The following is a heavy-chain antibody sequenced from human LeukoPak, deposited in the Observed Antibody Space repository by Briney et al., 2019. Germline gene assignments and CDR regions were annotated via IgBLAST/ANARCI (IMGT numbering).Heavy chain of an antibody. D-gene: IGHD3-16*01. CDR2: IRYDGSNK. CDR3: AKPPRFLEGYYFDY. Sequence: GGSLRLSCAASGFTFISYGMHWVRQAPGKGLEWVAFIRYDGSNKYYADSVKGRFTISIDNSKNTLYPQMNSLRAEDTAVYYCAKPPRFLEGYYFDYWGQGTLVTVSS. V-gene: IGHV3-30*02. J-gene: IGHJ4*02. CDR1: GFTFISYG.